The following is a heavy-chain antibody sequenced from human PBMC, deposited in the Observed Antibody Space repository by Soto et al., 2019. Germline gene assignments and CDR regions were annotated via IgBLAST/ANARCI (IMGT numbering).Heavy chain of an antibody. D-gene: IGHD3-9*01. Sequence: PGGSLRLSCAASGFTFSSYDMHWVRQATGKGLEWVSAIGTAGDTYYPGSVKGRFTISRENAKNSLYLQMNSLRAGDTAVYYCARGDFDLYYFDYWGQGTLVTVSS. J-gene: IGHJ4*02. CDR1: GFTFSSYD. V-gene: IGHV3-13*01. CDR3: ARGDFDLYYFDY. CDR2: IGTAGDT.